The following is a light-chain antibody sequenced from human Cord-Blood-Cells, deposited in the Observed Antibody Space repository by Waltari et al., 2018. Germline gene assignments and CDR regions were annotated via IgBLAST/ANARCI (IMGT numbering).Light chain of an antibody. V-gene: IGKV3-15*01. J-gene: IGKJ5*01. CDR2: GAS. CDR1: QSVSSN. Sequence: EIVMTQYPATLSVSPGERATLSCRASQSVSSNLAWYQQKPGQAPRLLIYGASTRATGIPARFSCSGSGTEFTLTISSLQSEDCAVYYCQQYKNWPPITFGQGTRLEIK. CDR3: QQYKNWPPIT.